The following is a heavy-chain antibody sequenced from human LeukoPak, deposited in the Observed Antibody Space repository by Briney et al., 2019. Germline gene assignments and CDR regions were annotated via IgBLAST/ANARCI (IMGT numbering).Heavy chain of an antibody. V-gene: IGHV1-2*02. Sequence: ASVKVSCKASGDTFTGYYMHWVRQAPGQGLEWMGWINPNSGGTNYAQKLQGRVTMTRDTSIGTAYMELSRLRSDDTAVYYCARGGFGIAAAGTYYYYYYGMDVWGQGTTVTVSS. CDR3: ARGGFGIAAAGTYYYYYYGMDV. D-gene: IGHD6-13*01. CDR1: GDTFTGYY. J-gene: IGHJ6*02. CDR2: INPNSGGT.